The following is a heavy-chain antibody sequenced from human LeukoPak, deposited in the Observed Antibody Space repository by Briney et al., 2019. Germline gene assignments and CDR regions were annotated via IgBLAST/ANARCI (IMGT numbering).Heavy chain of an antibody. CDR2: IYPNSGGT. CDR3: ARSEQFPYYMDV. V-gene: IGHV1-2*02. D-gene: IGHD6-19*01. Sequence: ASVKVSCKASGYTFTGYYMHWVRQAPGQGLEWMGWIYPNSGGTNYAQRFQGRVTMTRDTSISTAYMELSRLRSDDTAVYYCARSEQFPYYMDVWGKGTTVTVSS. CDR1: GYTFTGYY. J-gene: IGHJ6*03.